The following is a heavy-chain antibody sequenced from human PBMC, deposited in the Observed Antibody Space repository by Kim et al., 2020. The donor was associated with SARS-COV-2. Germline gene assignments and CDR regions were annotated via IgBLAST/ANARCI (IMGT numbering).Heavy chain of an antibody. V-gene: IGHV3-7*01. Sequence: GGSLRLSCAASGFTFSSYWMSWVRQAPGKGLEWVANIKQDGSEKYYVDSVKGRFTISRDNAKNSLYLQMNSLRAEDTAVYYCARDLGALYDILTGYNLRLGELSRGPDDYWGQGTLVTVSS. J-gene: IGHJ4*02. CDR1: GFTFSSYW. CDR3: ARDLGALYDILTGYNLRLGELSRGPDDY. CDR2: IKQDGSEK. D-gene: IGHD3-9*01.